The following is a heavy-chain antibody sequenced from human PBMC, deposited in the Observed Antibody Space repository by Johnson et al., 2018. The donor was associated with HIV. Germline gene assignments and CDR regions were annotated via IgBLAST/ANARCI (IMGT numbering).Heavy chain of an antibody. CDR1: GFTFSSYD. CDR3: AKDIGDGYNRWGAFDI. Sequence: VQLVESGGGLVQPGGSLRLSCAASGFTFSSYDMHWVRQATGKGLEWVSAIGTAGDTYYLDSVTGRFTISSDNSKNTLYLQMNSLRAEDTAVYYCAKDIGDGYNRWGAFDIWGQGTMVTVSS. D-gene: IGHD5-24*01. V-gene: IGHV3-13*01. CDR2: IGTAGDT. J-gene: IGHJ3*02.